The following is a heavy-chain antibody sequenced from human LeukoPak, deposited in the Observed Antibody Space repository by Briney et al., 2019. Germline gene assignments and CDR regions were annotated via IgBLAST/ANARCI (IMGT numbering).Heavy chain of an antibody. J-gene: IGHJ4*02. CDR1: GFTVSGNY. D-gene: IGHD2-21*01. CDR2: ISSGDST. Sequence: GGSLRLSCAASGFTVSGNYMSWVRLAPRKGLEWVSVISSGDSTYYADSVKGRFTISRDNSKNTLYLQMNSLRAEDTAVYYCARDTDWWGQGTLVTVSS. V-gene: IGHV3-53*01. CDR3: ARDTDW.